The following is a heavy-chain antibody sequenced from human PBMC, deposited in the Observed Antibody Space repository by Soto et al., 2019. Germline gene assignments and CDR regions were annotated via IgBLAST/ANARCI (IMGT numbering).Heavy chain of an antibody. CDR3: ARHRRSYDFFQYYYGIDV. CDR1: GYNYNLHW. CDR2: IYPGDSDT. D-gene: IGHD3-16*01. Sequence: PGESLKISCRGSGYNYNLHWISWVRQKPGRGLEWMGIIYPGDSDTRYNPSFQGQVTISVDKSINTAYLQWDSLEASDTATYYCARHRRSYDFFQYYYGIDVWGQGSTVTVSS. V-gene: IGHV5-51*01. J-gene: IGHJ6*02.